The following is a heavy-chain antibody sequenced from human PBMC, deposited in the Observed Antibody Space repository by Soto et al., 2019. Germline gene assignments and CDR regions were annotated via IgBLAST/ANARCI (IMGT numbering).Heavy chain of an antibody. Sequence: ASVKVSCKASGYTFTSYYMHWVRRAPGQGLEWMGIINPSGGSTSYAQKFQGRVTMTRDTSTSTVYMELSSLRSEDTAVCYCARAPPYGDYLDYWGQGTLVTSPQ. V-gene: IGHV1-46*01. D-gene: IGHD4-17*01. CDR1: GYTFTSYY. CDR2: INPSGGST. CDR3: ARAPPYGDYLDY. J-gene: IGHJ4*02.